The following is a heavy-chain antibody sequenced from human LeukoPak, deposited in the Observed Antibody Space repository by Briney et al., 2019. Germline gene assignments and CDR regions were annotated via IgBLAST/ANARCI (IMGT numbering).Heavy chain of an antibody. V-gene: IGHV4-4*07. CDR1: GVSIGSHF. CDR2: ISASGTT. Sequence: SETLSLTCSVSGVSIGSHFWSWVRQPAGKALEWIGRISASGTTSSNPSLNSRVTMSLDTSKNQFSLKLNSVTAADTAVYYCARAYCGGECTAGGAFDIWGQETMVTVSS. CDR3: ARAYCGGECTAGGAFDI. D-gene: IGHD2-21*01. J-gene: IGHJ3*02.